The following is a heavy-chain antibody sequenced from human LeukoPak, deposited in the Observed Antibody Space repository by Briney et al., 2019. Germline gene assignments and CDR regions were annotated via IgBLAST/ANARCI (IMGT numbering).Heavy chain of an antibody. V-gene: IGHV3-73*01. CDR2: IRSKANNYAT. CDR3: ARDSSSEGPLDY. Sequence: PGGSLRLPCAASGFTFSASAVHWVRQASGKGLEWIGRIRSKANNYATAYAGSLKGRFTVSRDDSKNTAYLQMNSLKTEDSAVYFCARDSSSEGPLDYWGQGTLVAVSS. D-gene: IGHD6-6*01. CDR1: GFTFSASA. J-gene: IGHJ4*02.